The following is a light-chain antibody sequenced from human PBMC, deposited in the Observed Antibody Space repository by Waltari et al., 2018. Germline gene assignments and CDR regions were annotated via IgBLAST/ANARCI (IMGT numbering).Light chain of an antibody. Sequence: IVMTQSPDSLPVSLGQRATFNCKSSQSVSYSSDNKNCLAWYQQKPGQPPRLLIYGASTRESGVPDRFSGSGSGTDFSLTSSSLQAEDVAVYYCHQYCSMPYTFGQGTKLEIK. CDR2: GAS. J-gene: IGKJ2*01. V-gene: IGKV4-1*01. CDR1: QSVSYSSDNKNC. CDR3: HQYCSMPYT.